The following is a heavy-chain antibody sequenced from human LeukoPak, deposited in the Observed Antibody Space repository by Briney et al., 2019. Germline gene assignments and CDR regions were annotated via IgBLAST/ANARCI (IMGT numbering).Heavy chain of an antibody. J-gene: IGHJ4*02. CDR2: ISAYNGNT. D-gene: IGHD3-9*01. CDR1: GYTFTSYG. V-gene: IGHV1-18*01. CDR3: ATAPGDILTGYHPGFDY. Sequence: GASVKVSCKASGYTFTSYGISWVRQAPGQGLEWMGWISAYNGNTNYAQKLQGRVTMTTDTSTSTAYMELSSLRSEDTAVYYCATAPGDILTGYHPGFDYWGQGTLVTVSS.